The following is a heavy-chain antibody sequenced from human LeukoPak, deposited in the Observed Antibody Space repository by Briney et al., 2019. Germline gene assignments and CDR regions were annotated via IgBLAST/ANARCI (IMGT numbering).Heavy chain of an antibody. CDR3: AKDGVGYGSGSSFDY. Sequence: PGGSLRLPCAASGFTFSSYWMHWVRQAPGKGLVWVSRINSDGSSTSYADSVKGRFTISRDNSKNTLYLQMNSLRAEDTAVYYCAKDGVGYGSGSSFDYWGQGTLVTVSS. CDR1: GFTFSSYW. D-gene: IGHD3-10*01. J-gene: IGHJ4*02. CDR2: INSDGSST. V-gene: IGHV3-74*01.